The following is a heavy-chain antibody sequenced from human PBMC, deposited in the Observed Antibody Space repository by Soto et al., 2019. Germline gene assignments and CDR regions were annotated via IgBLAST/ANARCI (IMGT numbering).Heavy chain of an antibody. Sequence: SVKVSCKASGGTFSNHAISWVRQAPGQGLEWMGGIVPMFGTSNYAQKFQGRVTTTADKSTNTAYTELSSLTSEDTAVYYCARGDDFDYYYGVDVWGQGTTVTVSS. CDR1: GGTFSNHA. V-gene: IGHV1-69*06. CDR3: ARGDDFDYYYGVDV. D-gene: IGHD3-16*01. J-gene: IGHJ6*02. CDR2: IVPMFGTS.